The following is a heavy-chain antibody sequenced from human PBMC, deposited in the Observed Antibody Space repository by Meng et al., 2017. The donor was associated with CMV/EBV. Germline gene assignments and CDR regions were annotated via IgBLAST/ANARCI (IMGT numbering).Heavy chain of an antibody. CDR1: GFTFSSYG. Sequence: GESLKISCAASGFTFSSYGMHWVRQAPGKGLEWVAFIRDVGSNKYYADSVKGRFTISRDNSKNTLYRQMNNLRAEDTAVYYCAKDRCISTSCYLALWYWGQGTLVTVSS. CDR2: IRDVGSNK. J-gene: IGHJ4*02. V-gene: IGHV3-30*02. CDR3: AKDRCISTSCYLALWY. D-gene: IGHD2-2*01.